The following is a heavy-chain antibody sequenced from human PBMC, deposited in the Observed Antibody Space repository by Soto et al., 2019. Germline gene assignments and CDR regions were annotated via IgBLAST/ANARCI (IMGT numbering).Heavy chain of an antibody. J-gene: IGHJ4*02. D-gene: IGHD6-13*01. Sequence: GGSLRLSCAASGFTFSSYGMHWVRQAPGKGLEWVAVIWYDGSNKYYADSAKGRFTISRDNSKNTLYLQMNSLRAEDTAVYYCARGWIAAAGTGYYFNYWGQGTLVTVPQ. CDR3: ARGWIAAAGTGYYFNY. V-gene: IGHV3-33*01. CDR2: IWYDGSNK. CDR1: GFTFSSYG.